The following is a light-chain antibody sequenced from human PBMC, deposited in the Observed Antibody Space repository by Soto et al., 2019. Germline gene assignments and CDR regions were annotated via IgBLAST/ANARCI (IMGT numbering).Light chain of an antibody. CDR1: SSNIGDNS. CDR3: AAWDDSLNGPV. V-gene: IGLV1-44*01. Sequence: QAVVTQPPSASGTPVQRVTISCSGSSSNIGDNSVNWYQQLPGTAPKLLVHSNNRRPSGVPDRFSGSKSGTSASLAISGLQSEDEADYYCAAWDDSLNGPVFGGGTKVTVL. J-gene: IGLJ2*01. CDR2: SNN.